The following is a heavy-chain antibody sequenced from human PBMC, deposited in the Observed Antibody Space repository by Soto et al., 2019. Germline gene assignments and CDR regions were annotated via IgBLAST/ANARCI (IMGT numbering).Heavy chain of an antibody. Sequence: QVQLVQSGAEVKKPGSSVKVSCKASGGTFSSYAISWVRQAPGQGLEWMGGIIPIFGTANYAQKFQGRVTITADESTSTAYMELSSLRSEDTAXXXCARSGRDGQMRDWFDPWGQGTLVTVXS. CDR1: GGTFSSYA. CDR2: IIPIFGTA. CDR3: ARSGRDGQMRDWFDP. J-gene: IGHJ5*02. D-gene: IGHD2-15*01. V-gene: IGHV1-69*01.